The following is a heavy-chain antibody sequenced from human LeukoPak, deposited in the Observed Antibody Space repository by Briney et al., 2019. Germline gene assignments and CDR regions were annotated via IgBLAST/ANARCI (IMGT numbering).Heavy chain of an antibody. CDR1: GFTFSSYA. CDR3: ARDPTVTTFLFDY. Sequence: GGSLRLSCAASGFTFSSYAMHWVRQAPGKGLEWVAVISYDGSNKYYADSVKGRFTISRDNSKNTLYLQMNSLRAEDTAVYYCARDPTVTTFLFDYWGQGTLVTVSS. V-gene: IGHV3-30-3*01. J-gene: IGHJ4*02. CDR2: ISYDGSNK. D-gene: IGHD4-17*01.